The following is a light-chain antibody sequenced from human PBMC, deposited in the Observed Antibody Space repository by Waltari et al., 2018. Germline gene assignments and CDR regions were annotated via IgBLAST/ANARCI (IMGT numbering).Light chain of an antibody. J-gene: IGKJ2*01. CDR2: LAS. V-gene: IGKV1-9*01. CDR3: QHGYRTPYI. CDR1: QGINNN. Sequence: DIQMTQSPSSLSASIGDRVTITCQASQGINNNLAWYQQKPGKVPKLLMYLASTLQSGVPSRFSGSGSGTYFTLTISSLQPEDVATYYCQHGYRTPYIFGQGTKLEI.